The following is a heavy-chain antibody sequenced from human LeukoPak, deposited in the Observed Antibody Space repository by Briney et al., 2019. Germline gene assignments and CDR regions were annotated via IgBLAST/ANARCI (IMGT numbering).Heavy chain of an antibody. Sequence: PGGSLRLSCAASGFTFSSYWMHWVRQAPGKGLVWVSRINSDGSSTSYADSVKGRFTISRDNAKNTLYLQMNSLRAEDTAVYYCARVGYCSSTSCYVSGAFDIWGQGTMVTVSS. V-gene: IGHV3-74*01. CDR2: INSDGSST. CDR3: ARVGYCSSTSCYVSGAFDI. D-gene: IGHD2-2*01. CDR1: GFTFSSYW. J-gene: IGHJ3*02.